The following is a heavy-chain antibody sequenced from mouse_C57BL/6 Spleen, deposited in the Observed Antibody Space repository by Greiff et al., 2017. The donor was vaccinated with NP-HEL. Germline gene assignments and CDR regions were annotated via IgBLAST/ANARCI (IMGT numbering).Heavy chain of an antibody. V-gene: IGHV1-69*01. D-gene: IGHD3-2*02. CDR3: ARQLRLRIYYAMDY. Sequence: QVQLQQPGAELVMPGASVKLSCKASGYTFTSYWMHWVKQRPGQGLEWIGEIDPSDSYTNYNQKFKGKSTLTVDKSSSTAYMQLSSLTSEDSAVYYCARQLRLRIYYAMDYWGQGTSVTVSS. J-gene: IGHJ4*01. CDR1: GYTFTSYW. CDR2: IDPSDSYT.